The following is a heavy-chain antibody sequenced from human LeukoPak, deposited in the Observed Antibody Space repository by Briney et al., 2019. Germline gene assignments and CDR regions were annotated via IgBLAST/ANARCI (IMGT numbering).Heavy chain of an antibody. CDR3: AKDYYRGQYCSGGSCYSLGLDAFDI. CDR2: IWNDGTNK. Sequence: GGSLRLSCAASGFTFSHYGMHWVRQAPGKGLEWVAVIWNDGTNKYYADSVKGRFTISRDDSKNTLYLQMNSLRAEDTAVYYCAKDYYRGQYCSGGSCYSLGLDAFDIWGQGTMVTVSS. CDR1: GFTFSHYG. V-gene: IGHV3-30*02. J-gene: IGHJ3*02. D-gene: IGHD2-15*01.